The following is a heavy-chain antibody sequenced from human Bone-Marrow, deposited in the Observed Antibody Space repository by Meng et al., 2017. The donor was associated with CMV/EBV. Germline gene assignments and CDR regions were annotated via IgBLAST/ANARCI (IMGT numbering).Heavy chain of an antibody. CDR1: GFTFSSFA. CDR3: ARGVAGRGYFDY. Sequence: GGSLRLSCAASGFTFSSFAMHWVRQAPGKGLEYVSAISSNGGSTYYADSVKGRFTISRDNSKNTLYLQMGSLRAEDMAVCYCARGVAGRGYFDYWGQGTLVTVSS. J-gene: IGHJ4*02. CDR2: ISSNGGST. V-gene: IGHV3-64*02. D-gene: IGHD3-22*01.